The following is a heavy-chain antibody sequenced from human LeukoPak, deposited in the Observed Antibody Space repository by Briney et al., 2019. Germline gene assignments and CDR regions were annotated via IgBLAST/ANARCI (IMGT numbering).Heavy chain of an antibody. Sequence: SETLSLTCAVYGGSFSGYYWSWVRQPPGKGLEWSGEINHSGSTNYNPSLKSRVTISVETSKNQSPRKLSYVTAADTALYYIAGVMRAYYYGSGRNPREFQHWGQGTLVTVSS. V-gene: IGHV4-34*01. D-gene: IGHD3-10*01. J-gene: IGHJ1*01. CDR2: INHSGST. CDR3: AGVMRAYYYGSGRNPREFQH. CDR1: GGSFSGYY.